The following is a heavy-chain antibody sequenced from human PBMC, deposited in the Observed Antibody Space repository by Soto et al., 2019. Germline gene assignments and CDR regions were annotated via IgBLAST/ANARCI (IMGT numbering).Heavy chain of an antibody. Sequence: GGSLRLSCAASGFTFSSYGMHWVRQAPGKGLEWVAVISYDGSNKYYADSVKGRFTISRDNSKNTLYLQMNSLSAEDTAVYYCAKDQLGGRWLSSLPYFDYWGQGTLVTVSS. J-gene: IGHJ4*02. V-gene: IGHV3-30*18. CDR3: AKDQLGGRWLSSLPYFDY. CDR1: GFTFSSYG. D-gene: IGHD3-22*01. CDR2: ISYDGSNK.